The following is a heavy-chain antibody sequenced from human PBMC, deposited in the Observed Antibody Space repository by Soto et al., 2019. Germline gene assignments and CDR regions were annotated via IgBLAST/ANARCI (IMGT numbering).Heavy chain of an antibody. CDR2: ISGSGGRT. J-gene: IGHJ6*02. Sequence: PGGSLRLSCAASGFTFSSYAMSWVRQAPGKGLEWVSAISGSGGRTYYADSVKGRFTISRDNSKNTLYLQMNSLRAEDTDVYYCEKDRERHYYDSSGLMDVWGQGTTVTVSS. D-gene: IGHD3-22*01. CDR3: EKDRERHYYDSSGLMDV. CDR1: GFTFSSYA. V-gene: IGHV3-23*01.